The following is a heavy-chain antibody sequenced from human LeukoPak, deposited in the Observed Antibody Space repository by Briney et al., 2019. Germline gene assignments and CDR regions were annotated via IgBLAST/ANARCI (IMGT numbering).Heavy chain of an antibody. J-gene: IGHJ4*02. CDR2: IYYSGST. V-gene: IGHV4-39*07. CDR3: ARVGPLLQYYYDSSGN. D-gene: IGHD3-22*01. Sequence: SETLSLTCTVSGGSISSSSYYWGWLRQPPGTGLEWIGSIYYSGSTYYNPSLKSRVTISVDTSKNQFSLKLSSVTAADTAVYYCARVGPLLQYYYDSSGNWGQGTLVTVSS. CDR1: GGSISSSSYY.